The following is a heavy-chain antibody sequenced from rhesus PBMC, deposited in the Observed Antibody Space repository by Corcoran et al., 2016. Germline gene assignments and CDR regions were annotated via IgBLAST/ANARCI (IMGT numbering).Heavy chain of an antibody. CDR1: GFTFSSYA. Sequence: EVQLVETGGGLVQPGGSLKLSCAASGFTFSSYAMSWVRQAPGKGLEWVSVINSGGGSTYYADSVKGRCTISRYNSKNTLSLQMSSLRAEDTAIYYCAKDRLYINYPYYFDYWGQGVLVTVSS. D-gene: IGHD4-23*01. CDR3: AKDRLYINYPYYFDY. CDR2: INSGGGST. J-gene: IGHJ4*01. V-gene: IGHV3S5*01.